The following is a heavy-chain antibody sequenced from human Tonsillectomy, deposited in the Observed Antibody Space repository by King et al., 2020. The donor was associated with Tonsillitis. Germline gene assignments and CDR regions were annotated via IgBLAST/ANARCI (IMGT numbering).Heavy chain of an antibody. D-gene: IGHD3-3*01. CDR1: GFTFSSYS. CDR2: ISSSSSYI. Sequence: VQLVESGGGLVKPGGSLRLSCAASGFTFSSYSMNWVRQAPGKGLEWVSSISSSSSYIYYADSVKGRFTISRDNAKNSLYLQMNSLRAEDTAVYYCARVPDFWRGYGALGGDYWGQGTLVTVSS. CDR3: ARVPDFWRGYGALGGDY. J-gene: IGHJ4*02. V-gene: IGHV3-21*01.